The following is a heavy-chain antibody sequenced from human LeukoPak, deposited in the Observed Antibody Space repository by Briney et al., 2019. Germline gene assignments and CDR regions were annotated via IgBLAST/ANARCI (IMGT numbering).Heavy chain of an antibody. V-gene: IGHV4-39*01. Sequence: SSETLSLTCTVSGGSINSSYYYWGWIRQSPGKGLEWIGSIYYSGSTYYNPSLKSRVTISVDTSKNQFSLKLSSVTAADTAVYYCARTRYYYNSRSYGAPYYFDYWGQGTLVTVSS. CDR1: GGSINSSYYY. J-gene: IGHJ4*02. D-gene: IGHD3-10*01. CDR3: ARTRYYYNSRSYGAPYYFDY. CDR2: IYYSGST.